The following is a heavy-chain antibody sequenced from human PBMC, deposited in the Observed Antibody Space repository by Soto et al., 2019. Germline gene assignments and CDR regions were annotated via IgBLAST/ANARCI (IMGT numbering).Heavy chain of an antibody. CDR2: IYHSGSP. V-gene: IGHV4-61*01. D-gene: IGHD5-12*01. Sequence: SETLSLTCTVSGGSVSSGTYYWSWIRQPPGEGLEWIGFIYHSGSPIYNPSLRSRVTISVDTSKNQFFLKLKSVTAADTAVYFCARDLILSGYAFDSWGQGTLVTVSS. CDR1: GGSVSSGTYY. J-gene: IGHJ4*02. CDR3: ARDLILSGYAFDS.